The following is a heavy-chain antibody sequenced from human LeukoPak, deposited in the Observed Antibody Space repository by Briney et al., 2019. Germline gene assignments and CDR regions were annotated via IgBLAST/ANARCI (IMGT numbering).Heavy chain of an antibody. CDR1: GGSFSGYY. CDR3: ALEGGFGKLDY. CDR2: INHSGST. V-gene: IGHV4-34*01. D-gene: IGHD3-16*01. J-gene: IGHJ4*02. Sequence: SETLSLTCAVYGGSFSGYYWSWIRQPPGKGLEWIGEINHSGSTNYNPSLKSRVTISVDTSKNQFSLKLSSVTAADTAVYYCALEGGFGKLDYWGQGTLVTVSS.